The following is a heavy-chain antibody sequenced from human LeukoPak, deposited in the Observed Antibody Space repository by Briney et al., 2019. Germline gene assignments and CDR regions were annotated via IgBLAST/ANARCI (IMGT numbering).Heavy chain of an antibody. D-gene: IGHD3-22*01. CDR3: ASSSRVAWYYDSSGYSFDY. CDR2: INWNGDNT. V-gene: IGHV3-20*04. J-gene: IGHJ4*02. Sequence: PGGSLRLSCAASGFTFDDYGMSWVRQAPGKGLEWVSGINWNGDNTTYADSLKGRFTISRDNAKNSLYLQMNSLRAEDTALYYCASSSRVAWYYDSSGYSFDYWGQGTLVTVSS. CDR1: GFTFDDYG.